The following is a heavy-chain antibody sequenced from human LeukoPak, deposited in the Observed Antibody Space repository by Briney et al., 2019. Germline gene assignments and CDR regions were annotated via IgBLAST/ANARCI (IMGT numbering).Heavy chain of an antibody. J-gene: IGHJ6*02. Sequence: ASVKVSCKVSGYTLTELSMHWVRQAPGKGVEWMGGFDPEDGETIYAQKFQGRVTMTEDTSTDTAYMELSSLRSEDTAVYYCATGGYALLHGSGIKYYYYGMDVWGQGTTVTVSS. CDR2: FDPEDGET. CDR3: ATGGYALLHGSGIKYYYYGMDV. CDR1: GYTLTELS. D-gene: IGHD3-10*01. V-gene: IGHV1-24*01.